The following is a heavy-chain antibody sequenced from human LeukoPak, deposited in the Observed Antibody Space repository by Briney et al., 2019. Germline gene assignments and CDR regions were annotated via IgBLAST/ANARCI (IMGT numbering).Heavy chain of an antibody. V-gene: IGHV3-64*01. CDR3: AKEYSGRGPGHYYYMDV. CDR2: ISSNGGST. J-gene: IGHJ6*03. Sequence: GGSLRLSCAASGFTFSSYAMHWVRQAPGKGLEYVSAISSNGGSTYYANSVKGRFTISRDNSKNTLYLQMGSLRAEDTAVYYCAKEYSGRGPGHYYYMDVWGKGTTVTISS. CDR1: GFTFSSYA. D-gene: IGHD1-26*01.